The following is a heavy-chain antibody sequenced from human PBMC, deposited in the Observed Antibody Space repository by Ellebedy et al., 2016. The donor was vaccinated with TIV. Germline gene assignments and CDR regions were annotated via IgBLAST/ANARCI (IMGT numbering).Heavy chain of an antibody. CDR2: ISGSGGST. V-gene: IGHV3-23*01. CDR3: ATYQQLVAYGSDY. CDR1: SFTFSSYA. Sequence: GGSLRLXXAASSFTFSSYAMGWVRQAPGKGLEWVSAISGSGGSTYYADSVKGRFTISRDNSENMLFLQMNSLRAEDTAIYYCATYQQLVAYGSDYWGQGTLVTVSS. J-gene: IGHJ4*02. D-gene: IGHD6-13*01.